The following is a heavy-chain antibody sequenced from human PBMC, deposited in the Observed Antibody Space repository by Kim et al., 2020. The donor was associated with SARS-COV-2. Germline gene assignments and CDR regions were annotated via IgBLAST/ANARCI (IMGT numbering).Heavy chain of an antibody. V-gene: IGHV1-58*02. CDR2: IVVGSGNT. J-gene: IGHJ6*02. D-gene: IGHD3-22*01. CDR1: GFTFTSSA. CDR3: VAGEKLYSSGYYYGYYYGMDV. Sequence: SVKVSCKASGFTFTSSAMQWVRQARGQRLEWIGWIVVGSGNTNYAQKFQERVTITRDMSTSTAYMELSSLRSEDTAVYYCVAGEKLYSSGYYYGYYYGMDVWGQGTTVTVSS.